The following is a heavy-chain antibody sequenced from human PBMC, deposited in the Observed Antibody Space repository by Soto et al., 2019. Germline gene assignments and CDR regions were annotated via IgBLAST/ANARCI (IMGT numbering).Heavy chain of an antibody. Sequence: SETLSLTCAVYGGSFSGYYWSWIRQPPGKGLEWIGEINHSGSTNYNPSLKSRVTISVDTSKNQFSLKLSSVTAADTAVYYCASPMSPVGFFDYWGQGTLVTVSS. CDR2: INHSGST. CDR3: ASPMSPVGFFDY. J-gene: IGHJ4*02. CDR1: GGSFSGYY. V-gene: IGHV4-34*01. D-gene: IGHD3-10*01.